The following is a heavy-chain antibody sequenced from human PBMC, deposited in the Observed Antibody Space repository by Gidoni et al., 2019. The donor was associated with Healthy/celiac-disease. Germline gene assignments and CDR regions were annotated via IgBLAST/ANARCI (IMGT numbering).Heavy chain of an antibody. CDR1: GFPFGDYA. D-gene: IGHD2-2*01. CDR2: IRSKAYGGTT. Sequence: EVQLVEYGGGLVQPGRSLRLSCTASGFPFGDYAMGWFRQAPGKGLEWVGFIRSKAYGGTTEYAASVKGRFTISRDDSKSIAYLQMNSLKTEDTAVYYCTRDLQQGIVVVPAASYWGQGTLVTVSS. J-gene: IGHJ4*02. V-gene: IGHV3-49*03. CDR3: TRDLQQGIVVVPAASY.